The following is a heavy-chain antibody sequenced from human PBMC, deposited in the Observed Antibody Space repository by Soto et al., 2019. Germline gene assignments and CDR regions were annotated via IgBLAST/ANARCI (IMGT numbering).Heavy chain of an antibody. Sequence: SVKVSCKASGCTFSSYAISCVRQAPGQGLEWMGGIIPIFGTANYAQKFQGRVTITADESTSTAYMELSSLRSEDTAVYYCASALRFLEWLFWPSWGQGTLVTVSS. V-gene: IGHV1-69*13. CDR1: GCTFSSYA. D-gene: IGHD3-3*01. CDR3: ASALRFLEWLFWPS. CDR2: IIPIFGTA. J-gene: IGHJ5*02.